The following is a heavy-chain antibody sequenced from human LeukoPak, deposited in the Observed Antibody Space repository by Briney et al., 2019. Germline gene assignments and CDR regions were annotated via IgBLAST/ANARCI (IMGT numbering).Heavy chain of an antibody. J-gene: IGHJ5*02. CDR2: ISGSGGST. CDR3: AKAPNTSNWSNNWFDP. D-gene: IGHD6-13*01. Sequence: GGSLRLSCAASGFTFSSYAMTWVRQAPGKGLEWVSAISGSGGSTYYADSVKGRFAISRDNSKNTVFLQMNSLRAKDTPIYYCAKAPNTSNWSNNWFDPWGQGTLVTVSS. V-gene: IGHV3-23*01. CDR1: GFTFSSYA.